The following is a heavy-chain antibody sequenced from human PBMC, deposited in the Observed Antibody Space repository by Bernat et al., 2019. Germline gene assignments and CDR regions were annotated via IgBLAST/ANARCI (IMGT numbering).Heavy chain of an antibody. CDR3: ARVRYSNHPFDY. Sequence: QVQLVESGGGVVQPGRSLRLSCAASGFTFSSYGMHWVRQAPGKGLEWVAVIWYDGSNKYYADSVEGRFTISRDNSKNTLYLQMNSLSAEDTAVYYCARVRYSNHPFDYWGQGTLVTVSS. V-gene: IGHV3-33*01. CDR1: GFTFSSYG. CDR2: IWYDGSNK. D-gene: IGHD6-13*01. J-gene: IGHJ4*02.